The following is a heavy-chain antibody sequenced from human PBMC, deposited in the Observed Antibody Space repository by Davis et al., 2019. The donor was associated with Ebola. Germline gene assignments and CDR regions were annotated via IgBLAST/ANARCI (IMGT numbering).Heavy chain of an antibody. CDR3: ARGFAYGFDI. CDR1: GGSISSHY. V-gene: IGHV4-59*11. D-gene: IGHD3-10*01. CDR2: IYYSGST. Sequence: PSETLSLTCTVSGGSISSHYWSWIRQPPGKGLEWIGYIYYSGSTNYNPSLKSRVTISVDTSKNQFSLKLNSVTAADTAVYYCARGFAYGFDIWGQGTLVTVSS. J-gene: IGHJ3*02.